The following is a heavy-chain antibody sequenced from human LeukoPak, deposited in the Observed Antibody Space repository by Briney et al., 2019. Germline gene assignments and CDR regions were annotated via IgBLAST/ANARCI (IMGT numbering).Heavy chain of an antibody. CDR2: ISPMSHKT. V-gene: IGHV1-69*01. D-gene: IGHD3-9*01. Sequence: SVKVSCKASGDTLSDYVISWVRQAPGQGLERMGGISPMSHKTNYPQKFQGRVAITADDSTSTAYLELRSLRSEDTAVYYCATYDIMTGFDYWGQGTLVTVSS. CDR1: GDTLSDYV. J-gene: IGHJ4*02. CDR3: ATYDIMTGFDY.